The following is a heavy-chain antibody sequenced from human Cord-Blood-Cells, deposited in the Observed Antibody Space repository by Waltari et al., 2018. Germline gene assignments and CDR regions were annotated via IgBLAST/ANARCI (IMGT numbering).Heavy chain of an antibody. J-gene: IGHJ4*02. V-gene: IGHV4-34*01. CDR1: GGSFSGYY. Sequence: QVQLQPWGAGLLKPSETLSLTCAVYGGSFSGYYWSWIRQPPGKGLEWIGEINHSGSTNYNPSLKSRVTISVDTSKNQFSLKLSSVTAAGTAVYYCARGGSSWFDYWGQGTLVTVSS. CDR2: INHSGST. D-gene: IGHD6-13*01. CDR3: ARGGSSWFDY.